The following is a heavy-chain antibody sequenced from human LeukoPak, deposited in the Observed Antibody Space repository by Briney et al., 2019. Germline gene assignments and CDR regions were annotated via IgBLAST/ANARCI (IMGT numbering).Heavy chain of an antibody. Sequence: ASVKVSCKASGYTFTGYYMHWARQAPGQGLEWMGWINPNSGGTNYAQKFQGRVTMTRDTSISTAYMELSRLRSDDTAVYYCARVEYSSGWYVDYWGQGTLVTVSS. J-gene: IGHJ4*02. CDR2: INPNSGGT. CDR1: GYTFTGYY. D-gene: IGHD6-19*01. CDR3: ARVEYSSGWYVDY. V-gene: IGHV1-2*02.